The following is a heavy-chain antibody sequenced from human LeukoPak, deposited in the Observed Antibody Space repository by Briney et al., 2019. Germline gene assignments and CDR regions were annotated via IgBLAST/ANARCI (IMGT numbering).Heavy chain of an antibody. V-gene: IGHV3-11*06. CDR1: GFTFSDYY. CDR3: ARERLVDWERNDAFDI. Sequence: GGSLRLSCAASGFTFSDYYMSWIRQAPGKGLEWVSSISSSSSYIYYADSVKGRFTISRDNAKNSLYLQMNSLRAEDTAVYYCARERLVDWERNDAFDIWGQGTMVTVSS. CDR2: ISSSSSYI. D-gene: IGHD3/OR15-3a*01. J-gene: IGHJ3*02.